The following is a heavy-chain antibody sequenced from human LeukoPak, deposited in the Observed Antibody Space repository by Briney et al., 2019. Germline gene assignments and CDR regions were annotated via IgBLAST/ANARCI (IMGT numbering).Heavy chain of an antibody. CDR2: INHSGST. CDR1: GGSISSGGYS. Sequence: SETLSLTCAVSGGSISSGGYSWSWIRQPPGKGLEWIGEINHSGSTNYNPSLKSRVTISVDTSKNQFSLKLSSVTAAGTAVYYCARGRDGSYGYFDYWGQGTLVTVSS. J-gene: IGHJ4*02. D-gene: IGHD1-26*01. CDR3: ARGRDGSYGYFDY. V-gene: IGHV4-30-2*01.